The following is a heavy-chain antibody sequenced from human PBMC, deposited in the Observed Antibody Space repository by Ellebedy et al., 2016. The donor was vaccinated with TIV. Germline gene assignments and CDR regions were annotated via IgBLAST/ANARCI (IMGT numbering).Heavy chain of an antibody. J-gene: IGHJ4*02. CDR1: GGTFSSDA. CDR2: IIPILGMT. CDR3: ARWRHSNYGDPFDY. D-gene: IGHD4/OR15-4a*01. Sequence: ALVKVSCKASGGTFSSDALNWVRQAPGQGLEWMGRIIPILGMTNYAQKFQGRVTITADKSTTTAYMELSSLRSDDPAVYYCARWRHSNYGDPFDYWGQGTLVTVSS. V-gene: IGHV1-69*04.